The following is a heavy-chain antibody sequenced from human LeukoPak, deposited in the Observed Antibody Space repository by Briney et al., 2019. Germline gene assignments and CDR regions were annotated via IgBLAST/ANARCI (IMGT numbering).Heavy chain of an antibody. CDR1: GFTFSSYW. CDR3: ARDWTSYSSGWYRWYYYYYMDV. CDR2: IKQDGSEK. V-gene: IGHV3-7*01. Sequence: PGGSLRLSCAASGFTFSSYWMSWVRQAPGKGLEWVANIKQDGSEKYYVDSVKGRFTISRDNAKNSLYLQMNSLRAEDTAVYYCARDWTSYSSGWYRWYYYYYMDVWGKGTTVTVSS. J-gene: IGHJ6*03. D-gene: IGHD6-19*01.